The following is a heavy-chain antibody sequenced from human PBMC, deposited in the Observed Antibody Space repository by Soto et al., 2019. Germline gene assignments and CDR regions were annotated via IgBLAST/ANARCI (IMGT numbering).Heavy chain of an antibody. CDR2: INHSGST. CDR3: ARGWGRIFDY. J-gene: IGHJ4*02. Sequence: QVQLQQWGAGLLKPSETLSLTCAVYGGSFSGYYWNWIRQPPGKGLEWIGEINHSGSTNYNPSLKRRVTISVDTSKNQFSLKLSSVTAADTAVYYCARGWGRIFDYWGQGNLVTVSS. CDR1: GGSFSGYY. D-gene: IGHD7-27*01. V-gene: IGHV4-34*01.